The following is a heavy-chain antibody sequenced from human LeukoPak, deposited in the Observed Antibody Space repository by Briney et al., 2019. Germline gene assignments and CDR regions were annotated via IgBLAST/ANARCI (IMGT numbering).Heavy chain of an antibody. D-gene: IGHD1-26*01. J-gene: IGHJ6*03. CDR3: ARDPYSGNYGNYYYYYMDV. CDR2: LSNDGSTE. V-gene: IGHV3-30*04. Sequence: AGGSLRLSCAASRFTFSSYTMHWVRQAPGKGLEWVALLSNDGSTEYHADSVKGRFTISRDNAKNSLYLQMNSLGPEDTAVYYCARDPYSGNYGNYYYYYMDVWGKGTTVTISS. CDR1: RFTFSSYT.